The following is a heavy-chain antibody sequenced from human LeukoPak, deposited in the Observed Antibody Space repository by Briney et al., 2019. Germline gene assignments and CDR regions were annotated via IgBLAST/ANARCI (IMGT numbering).Heavy chain of an antibody. Sequence: SETLSLTCAVYGGSFSGYYWTWMRQPPGQGLEWIGEINHSGSTNYNPSLKSRVTISVDTSKNQFSLKLSSVTAADTAVYYCAGAPVYSSSWLYYMDVWGKGTTVTVSS. D-gene: IGHD6-13*01. J-gene: IGHJ6*03. CDR3: AGAPVYSSSWLYYMDV. CDR1: GGSFSGYY. V-gene: IGHV4-34*01. CDR2: INHSGST.